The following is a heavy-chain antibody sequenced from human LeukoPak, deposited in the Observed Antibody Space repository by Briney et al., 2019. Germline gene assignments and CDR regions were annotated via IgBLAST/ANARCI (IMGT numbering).Heavy chain of an antibody. V-gene: IGHV3-74*01. J-gene: IGHJ4*02. Sequence: GGSLRLSCAASGFTFSKYWMLWVRQAPGRGLESVSRINTDGTVTTYADSVKGRFTVSRDNADNAMFLQMNSVRDEDTAVYYCATKQWLAPPPDSWGQGTPVTVSS. CDR2: INTDGTVT. D-gene: IGHD6-19*01. CDR3: ATKQWLAPPPDS. CDR1: GFTFSKYW.